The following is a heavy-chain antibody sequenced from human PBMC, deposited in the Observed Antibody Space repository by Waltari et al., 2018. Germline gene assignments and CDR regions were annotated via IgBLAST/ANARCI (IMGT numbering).Heavy chain of an antibody. D-gene: IGHD5-18*01. Sequence: QVQLQESGPGLVKPSETLSLTCAVSGYSLSSGYYWGWIRQPPGKGLEWIGSIYHSGSTYYNPSLKSRVTISVDTSKNQFSLKLSSVTAADTAVYYCARRVDTAMAFDYWGQGTLVTVSS. CDR3: ARRVDTAMAFDY. CDR1: GYSLSSGYY. V-gene: IGHV4-38-2*01. CDR2: IYHSGST. J-gene: IGHJ4*02.